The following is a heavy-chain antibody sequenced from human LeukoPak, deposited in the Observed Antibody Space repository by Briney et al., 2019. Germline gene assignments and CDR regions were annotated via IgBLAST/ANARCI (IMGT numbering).Heavy chain of an antibody. D-gene: IGHD6-19*01. CDR2: IYYTGST. CDR3: ARRPHTGYSGDWGPHDYYYGMNV. Sequence: PSETLSLTCSVSGGSVSSGTYYWSWIRQPPGKGLEWIGYIYYTGSTNYNPSLKSRVTISVDTSKNQFSLKLSPVTAADTAVYYCARRPHTGYSGDWGPHDYYYGMNVWGQGTTVTVSS. V-gene: IGHV4-61*01. CDR1: GGSVSSGTYY. J-gene: IGHJ6*02.